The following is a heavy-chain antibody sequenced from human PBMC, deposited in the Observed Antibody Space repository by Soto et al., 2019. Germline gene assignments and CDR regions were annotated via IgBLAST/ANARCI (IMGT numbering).Heavy chain of an antibody. CDR2: INHSGST. V-gene: IGHV4-34*01. Sequence: SLTCAVYGGSFSGYYWSWIRQPPGKVLEWIGEINHSGSTNYNPSLKSRVTISVDTSKNQFSLKLSSVTAADTAVYYCARWELPTMYAFDIWGQGTMVTVSS. CDR3: ARWELPTMYAFDI. CDR1: GGSFSGYY. J-gene: IGHJ3*02. D-gene: IGHD1-26*01.